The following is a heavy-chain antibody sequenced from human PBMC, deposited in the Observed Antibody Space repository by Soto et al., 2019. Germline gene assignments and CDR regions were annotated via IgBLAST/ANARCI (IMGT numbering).Heavy chain of an antibody. CDR1: GKAFTSFW. J-gene: IGHJ3*02. CDR2: IHPGDSDT. D-gene: IGHD3-22*01. Sequence: PGESLKISCKISGKAFTSFWVVWVRQMPGRGLEWMGNIHPGDSDTRYTPPFQGQVTISADKSTNTAYLQWHSLQASDTALYYCAKQDDRGALEIWGQGTKVTVSS. CDR3: AKQDDRGALEI. V-gene: IGHV5-51*01.